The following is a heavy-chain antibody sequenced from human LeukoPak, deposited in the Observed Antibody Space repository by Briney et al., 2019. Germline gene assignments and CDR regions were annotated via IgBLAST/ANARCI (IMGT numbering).Heavy chain of an antibody. D-gene: IGHD2-2*02. CDR3: ARDQGYCSSTSCYTDFDY. CDR2: IYTSGST. Sequence: SETLSLTCTVSGGSISSYYWSWIRQPAGKGLEWIGRIYTSGSTNYNPSLKSRVTMSVDTSKNQFSLKLSSVTAADTAVYYCARDQGYCSSTSCYTDFDYWGQGTLVTVSS. J-gene: IGHJ4*02. CDR1: GGSISSYY. V-gene: IGHV4-4*07.